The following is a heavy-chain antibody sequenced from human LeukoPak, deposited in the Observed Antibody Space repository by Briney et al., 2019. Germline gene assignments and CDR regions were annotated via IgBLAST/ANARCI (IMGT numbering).Heavy chain of an antibody. CDR3: AKMVTGHNYFDP. CDR1: GFTFSNYA. D-gene: IGHD1-20*01. CDR2: ISGSGGST. V-gene: IGHV3-23*01. J-gene: IGHJ5*02. Sequence: GGSLRLSCAASGFTFSNYAMHWVRQAPGKGLDWVSAISGSGGSTDYANSVKGRFTISRDNSKNVLYLQMNSLRAEDTAIYYCAKMVTGHNYFDPWGQGTLVTVSS.